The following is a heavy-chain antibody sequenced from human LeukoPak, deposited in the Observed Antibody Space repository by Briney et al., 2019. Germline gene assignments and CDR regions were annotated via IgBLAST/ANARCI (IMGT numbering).Heavy chain of an antibody. CDR2: IWYDGSNK. J-gene: IGHJ5*02. CDR3: ARQRADTSGRSWFDP. D-gene: IGHD3-22*01. V-gene: IGHV3-33*01. Sequence: GGSLRLSCAASGFTFSSYGMHWVRQAPGKGLEWVAVIWYDGSNKYYADSVKGRFTISRDNSKNTLYLQMNSLRAEDTAVYYCARQRADTSGRSWFDPWGQGTLVTVSS. CDR1: GFTFSSYG.